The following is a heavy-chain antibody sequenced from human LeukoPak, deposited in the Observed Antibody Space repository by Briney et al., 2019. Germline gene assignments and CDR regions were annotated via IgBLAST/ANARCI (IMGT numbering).Heavy chain of an antibody. CDR2: ISWDGGST. CDR3: ARDIVVAKYYYYGMDV. D-gene: IGHD2-2*01. V-gene: IGHV3-43*01. Sequence: GGSLRLSCAASGFTFDDYTMHWARQAPGKGLEWVSPISWDGGSTYYADSVKGRFTISRDNSKNTLYLQMNSLRAEDTAVYYCARDIVVAKYYYYGMDVWGQGTTVTVSS. CDR1: GFTFDDYT. J-gene: IGHJ6*02.